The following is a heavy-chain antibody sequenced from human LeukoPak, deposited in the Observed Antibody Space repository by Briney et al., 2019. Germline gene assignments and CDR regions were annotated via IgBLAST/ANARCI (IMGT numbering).Heavy chain of an antibody. Sequence: ASVKVSCKVSGYTLTELSMHWVRQAPGKGLEWMGGFDPEDGETIYAQKFQGRVTMTEDTSTDTAYMELSSLRSEDTAVYYCAILGYCSSTSCYGGEFDYWGQGTLVTASS. CDR1: GYTLTELS. CDR2: FDPEDGET. CDR3: AILGYCSSTSCYGGEFDY. D-gene: IGHD2-2*01. V-gene: IGHV1-24*01. J-gene: IGHJ4*02.